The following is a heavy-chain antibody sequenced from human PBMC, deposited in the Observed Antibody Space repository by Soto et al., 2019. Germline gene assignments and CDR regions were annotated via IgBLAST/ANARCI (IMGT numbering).Heavy chain of an antibody. D-gene: IGHD5-12*01. J-gene: IGHJ6*03. CDR3: AKHPGTYSGYDPYDYYYYMDV. CDR1: GFTFSSYA. Sequence: GGSLRLSCAASGFTFSSYAMSWVRQAPGKGLEWVSAISGSGGSTYYADSVKGRFTISRDNSKNTLYLQMNSLRAEDTAVYYCAKHPGTYSGYDPYDYYYYMDVWGKGTTVTVSS. V-gene: IGHV3-23*01. CDR2: ISGSGGST.